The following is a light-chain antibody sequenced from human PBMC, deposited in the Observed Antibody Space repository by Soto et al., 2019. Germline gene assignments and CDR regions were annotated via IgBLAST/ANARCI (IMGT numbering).Light chain of an antibody. CDR2: GAS. CDR1: QSVSGN. J-gene: IGKJ5*01. V-gene: IGKV3-15*01. Sequence: EIVMTQSPATLSVSPGESATLSCRASQSVSGNLAWYQQKPGRAPRLLIYGASTRATGIPARFSGSGSGTEFTLTISSLQSEDFAVYYCQQYNNWLITFGQGTRLEIK. CDR3: QQYNNWLIT.